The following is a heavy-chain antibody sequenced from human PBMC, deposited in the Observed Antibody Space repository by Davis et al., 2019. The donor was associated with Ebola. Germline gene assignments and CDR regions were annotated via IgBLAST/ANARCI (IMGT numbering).Heavy chain of an antibody. J-gene: IGHJ3*02. Sequence: MPGGSLRLSCTVSGGSISSSSYYWGWIRQPPGKGLEWIGSIYYSGSTYYNPSLKSRVTISVDTSKNQFSLKLSSVTAADTAVYYCARRLYYYDSSGYSAGAFDIWGQGTMVTVSS. CDR1: GGSISSSSYY. CDR3: ARRLYYYDSSGYSAGAFDI. CDR2: IYYSGST. D-gene: IGHD3-22*01. V-gene: IGHV4-39*01.